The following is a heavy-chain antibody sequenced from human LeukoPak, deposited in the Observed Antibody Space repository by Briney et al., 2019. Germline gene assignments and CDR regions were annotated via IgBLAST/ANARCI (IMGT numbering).Heavy chain of an antibody. CDR3: AREPYDILTGHFDY. CDR1: GFTFSRHW. Sequence: GGSLRLSCAASGFTFSRHWMSWVRQAPGKGLEWVASIKPDGSEGYYVDSVKGRFTISRDNAKNSVYLQMNSLRAEDTAVYYCAREPYDILTGHFDYWGQGTLVTVSS. J-gene: IGHJ4*02. V-gene: IGHV3-7*01. D-gene: IGHD3-9*01. CDR2: IKPDGSEG.